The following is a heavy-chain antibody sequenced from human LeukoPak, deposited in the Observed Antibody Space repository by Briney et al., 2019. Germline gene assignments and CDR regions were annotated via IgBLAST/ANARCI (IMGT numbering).Heavy chain of an antibody. CDR1: GCTISRNY. Sequence: GGSLTLTCAASGCTISRNYMSWVRQAPGKGLEWVSVIYSGGSTYFSDSLKGRFTISRDNSKNTLYLQINRLTADDTAVSSCSRVDRSGWFYFDNWGQGTLVTVSS. CDR2: IYSGGST. V-gene: IGHV3-53*01. CDR3: SRVDRSGWFYFDN. J-gene: IGHJ4*02. D-gene: IGHD6-19*01.